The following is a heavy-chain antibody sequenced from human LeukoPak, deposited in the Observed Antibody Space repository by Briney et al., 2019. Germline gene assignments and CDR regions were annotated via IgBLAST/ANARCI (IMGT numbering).Heavy chain of an antibody. J-gene: IGHJ4*02. CDR3: VKGKRGGSGDFDY. D-gene: IGHD6-19*01. CDR2: ISGSGST. Sequence: PGGSLRLSCAASGFTFSSYAMSWVRQTPGKGLEWVSAISGSGSTYYADSVKGRFTISRDNTKNTLYLQMNSLRAEDTALYSCVKGKRGGSGDFDYWGQGTLVTVSS. CDR1: GFTFSSYA. V-gene: IGHV3-23*01.